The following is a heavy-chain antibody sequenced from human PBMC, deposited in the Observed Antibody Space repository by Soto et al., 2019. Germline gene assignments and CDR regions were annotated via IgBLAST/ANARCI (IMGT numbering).Heavy chain of an antibody. CDR2: LSGSGFHT. J-gene: IGHJ4*02. CDR1: GFFFSNYA. V-gene: IGHV3-23*04. D-gene: IGHD3-22*01. CDR3: AKGDRRGNFDSSGHYSFDA. Sequence: EVQLVASGGGLVQPGGSLSLSCAASGFFFSNYAFNWVRQSPGKGLEWVSGLSGSGFHTFYADSVKGRFTISRDNSANILFLQMNSLRAEDTALYYCAKGDRRGNFDSSGHYSFDAWGQGIQVTVSS.